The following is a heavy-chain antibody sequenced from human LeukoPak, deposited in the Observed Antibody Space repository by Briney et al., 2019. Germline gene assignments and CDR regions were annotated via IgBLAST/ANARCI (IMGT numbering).Heavy chain of an antibody. CDR2: INYSGAT. CDR3: ARHSSGWHLDF. Sequence: SETLSLTCSVSRGSINGYYWSWIRQPPGKGLEWIGWINYSGATYFNPSLKSRALTSIDTSMNQLSLRLYSVTAADTAIYYCARHSSGWHLDFWGRGTLVTVSS. V-gene: IGHV4-59*01. D-gene: IGHD6-19*01. CDR1: RGSINGYY. J-gene: IGHJ4*02.